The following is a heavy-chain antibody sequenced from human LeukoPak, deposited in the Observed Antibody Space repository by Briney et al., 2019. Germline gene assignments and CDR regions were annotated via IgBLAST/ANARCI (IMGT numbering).Heavy chain of an antibody. D-gene: IGHD3-22*01. V-gene: IGHV4-39*07. CDR2: IYYSGST. Sequence: SETLSLTCTVSGGSISSSSYYWGWIRQPPGKGLEWIGSIYYSGSTYYNPSLKSRVTISVDTSKNQFSLKLSSVTAADTAVYYCARGYYDSSGYPDAFDIWGQGTMVTVSS. CDR3: ARGYYDSSGYPDAFDI. CDR1: GGSISSSSYY. J-gene: IGHJ3*02.